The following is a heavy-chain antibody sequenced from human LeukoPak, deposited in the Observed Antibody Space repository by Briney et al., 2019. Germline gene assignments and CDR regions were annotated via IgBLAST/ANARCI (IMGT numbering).Heavy chain of an antibody. D-gene: IGHD3-22*01. CDR3: ARAQYYYDSSGYLDY. Sequence: GASVKVSCKASGYTFTGYYMHWVRQAPGQGLEWMGWINPNSGGTNYAQKFQGRVTITADKSTSTAYMELSSLRSEDTAVYYCARAQYYYDSSGYLDYWGQGTLVTVSS. CDR1: GYTFTGYY. V-gene: IGHV1-2*02. J-gene: IGHJ4*02. CDR2: INPNSGGT.